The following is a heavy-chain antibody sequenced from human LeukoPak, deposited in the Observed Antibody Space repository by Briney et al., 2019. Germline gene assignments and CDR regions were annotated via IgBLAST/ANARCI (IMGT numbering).Heavy chain of an antibody. CDR2: IYTSGST. D-gene: IGHD3-10*01. V-gene: IGHV4-4*07. CDR1: GGSISSDY. Sequence: PSETLPLTCTVSGGSISSDYWSWIRQPAGKGLEWIGRIYTSGSTNYNPSLKSRVTMSVDTSKNQFSLKLSSVTAADTAVYYCARERHYYGSGTDSSRPDHWGQGTLVTVSS. J-gene: IGHJ4*02. CDR3: ARERHYYGSGTDSSRPDH.